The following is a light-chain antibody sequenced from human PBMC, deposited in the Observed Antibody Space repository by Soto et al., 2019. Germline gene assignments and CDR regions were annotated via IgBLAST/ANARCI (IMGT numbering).Light chain of an antibody. Sequence: QSALAQPASVSGSPGQSITISCTGTSSDVGGYHYVSWYQHRPDRVPKLIIYEVTNRASGVTNRFSASKSGNTASLTISGLLADDEADYYCTSYTSSGTLVFGGGTKLTVL. CDR2: EVT. CDR1: SSDVGGYHY. V-gene: IGLV2-14*01. CDR3: TSYTSSGTLV. J-gene: IGLJ3*02.